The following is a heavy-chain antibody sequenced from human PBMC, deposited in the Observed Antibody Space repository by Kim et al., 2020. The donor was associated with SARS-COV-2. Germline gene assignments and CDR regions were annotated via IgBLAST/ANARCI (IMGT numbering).Heavy chain of an antibody. CDR3: AKVQDCSSTSCFRAYYYYYMDV. J-gene: IGHJ6*03. D-gene: IGHD2-2*01. CDR2: ISGSGGST. CDR1: GFTFSSYA. Sequence: GGSLRLSCAASGFTFSSYAMSWVRQAPGKGLEWVSAISGSGGSTYYADSVKGRFTISRDNSKNTLYLQMNSLRAEDTAVYYCAKVQDCSSTSCFRAYYYYYMDVWGKGTTVTVSS. V-gene: IGHV3-23*01.